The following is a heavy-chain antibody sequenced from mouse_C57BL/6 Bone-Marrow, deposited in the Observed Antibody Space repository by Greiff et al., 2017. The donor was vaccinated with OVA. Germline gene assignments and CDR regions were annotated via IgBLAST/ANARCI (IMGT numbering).Heavy chain of an antibody. J-gene: IGHJ4*01. CDR1: GYTFTSYW. D-gene: IGHD1-1*01. CDR2: IDPSDSYT. V-gene: IGHV1-59*01. Sequence: QVQLQQPGAELVRPGTSVKLSCKASGYTFTSYWMHWVKQRPGQGLEWIGVIDPSDSYTNYNQKFKGKATLTVDTSSSTAYMQLSSLTSEDSAVYYCARRPTVVATAAMDYWGQGTSVTVSS. CDR3: ARRPTVVATAAMDY.